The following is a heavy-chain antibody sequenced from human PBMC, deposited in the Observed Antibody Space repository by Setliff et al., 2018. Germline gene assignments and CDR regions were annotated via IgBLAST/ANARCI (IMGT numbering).Heavy chain of an antibody. J-gene: IGHJ4*02. Sequence: ASVKVSCKASGFTFKTYSFSWIRQAPGQGLEWVGWISGYNGNTIYAQNFQGRATMTTDASTNTAYMELRSLGSDDTAVYYCATFRGYTYGYDYWGQGTLVTVSS. V-gene: IGHV1-18*01. D-gene: IGHD5-18*01. CDR2: ISGYNGNT. CDR3: ATFRGYTYGYDY. CDR1: GFTFKTYS.